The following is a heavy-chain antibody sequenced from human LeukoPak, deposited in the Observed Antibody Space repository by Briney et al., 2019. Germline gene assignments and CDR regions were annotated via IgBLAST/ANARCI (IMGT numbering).Heavy chain of an antibody. CDR1: GFTFSSYA. CDR3: ARDRPDYSRGSLFDY. J-gene: IGHJ4*02. D-gene: IGHD2-21*01. V-gene: IGHV3-30*04. CDR2: ISYDGRKT. Sequence: GGSLRLSCAVSGFTFSSYAMHWVRQAPGKGLEWVAVISYDGRKTFYADSVKGRVTISRDNSKNTLYLQMNGLRAEDTAVYHCARDRPDYSRGSLFDYWGQGTLVTVSS.